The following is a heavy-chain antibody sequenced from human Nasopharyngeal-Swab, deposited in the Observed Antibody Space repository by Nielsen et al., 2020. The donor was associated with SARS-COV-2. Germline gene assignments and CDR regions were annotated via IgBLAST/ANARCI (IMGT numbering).Heavy chain of an antibody. CDR3: AKALFGSGWPLDY. J-gene: IGHJ4*02. CDR1: GFTFSSYD. V-gene: IGHV3-13*01. D-gene: IGHD6-19*01. CDR2: LGTAGDN. Sequence: GESLKISCAASGFTFSSYDMHWVRQATGKCLEWVSALGTAGDNYYPGSVQGRFTISRENAKNYLYLQMNSLRAGDTAVYYCAKALFGSGWPLDYWGQGTLVTVSS.